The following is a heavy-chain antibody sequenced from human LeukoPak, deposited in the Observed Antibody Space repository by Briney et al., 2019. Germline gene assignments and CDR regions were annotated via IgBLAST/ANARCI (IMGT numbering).Heavy chain of an antibody. CDR1: GDTLSGYW. CDR3: ARDLGVEGYGLGY. CDR2: IKKDGSEK. J-gene: IGHJ4*02. V-gene: IGHV3-7*03. Sequence: GGSLRLSCVVSGDTLSGYWMTWVRQAPGKGLEWVANIKKDGSEKYYVDSVKGRFTISRDNAKNSLYLQMNSPRAEDTAVYYCARDLGVEGYGLGYWGQGTLVTVSS. D-gene: IGHD2-15*01.